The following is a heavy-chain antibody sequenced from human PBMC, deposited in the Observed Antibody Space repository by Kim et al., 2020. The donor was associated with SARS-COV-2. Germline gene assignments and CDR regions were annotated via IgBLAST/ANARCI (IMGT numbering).Heavy chain of an antibody. J-gene: IGHJ4*02. CDR2: IRDSGTRT. Sequence: GGSLRLSCAASGFTFSSQAMSWVRQAPGKGLEWVSGIRDSGTRTNYADSVKGRFTISRDNSKNTLYLQMNSLRAEDTAVYYCAKDRWAAAPGLLDSWGQGTLVTVSS. CDR3: AKDRWAAAPGLLDS. D-gene: IGHD6-13*01. V-gene: IGHV3-23*01. CDR1: GFTFSSQA.